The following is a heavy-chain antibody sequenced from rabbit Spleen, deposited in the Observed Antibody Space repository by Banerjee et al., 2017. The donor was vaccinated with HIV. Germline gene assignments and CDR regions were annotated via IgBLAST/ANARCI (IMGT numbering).Heavy chain of an antibody. V-gene: IGHV1S47*01. CDR3: ARDGAGSSFSSYGMDL. CDR1: GFDFSNYG. D-gene: IGHD8-1*01. Sequence: QEQLKKTGGGLVQPGGSLTLSCKASGFDFSNYGVSWVRQAPGKGLEWIGYIEPIFGNTYYANWVNGRFTISSHNAQNTLYLQLNSLTAADTATYFCARDGAGSSFSSYGMDLWGPGTLVTVS. CDR2: IEPIFGNT. J-gene: IGHJ6*01.